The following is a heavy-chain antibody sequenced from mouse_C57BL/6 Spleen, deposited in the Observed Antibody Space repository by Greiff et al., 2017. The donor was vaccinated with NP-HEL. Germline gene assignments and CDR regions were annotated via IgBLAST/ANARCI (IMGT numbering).Heavy chain of an antibody. CDR1: GYSITSGYY. CDR3: AREGSNYEGY. Sequence: DVQLQESGPGLVKPSQSLSLTCSVTGYSITSGYYWNWIRQFPGNKLEWMGYISYDGSNNYNPSLKNRISITRDTSKNQFFLKLNSVTTEDTATYYCAREGSNYEGYWGQGTTLTVSS. J-gene: IGHJ2*01. D-gene: IGHD2-5*01. V-gene: IGHV3-6*01. CDR2: ISYDGSN.